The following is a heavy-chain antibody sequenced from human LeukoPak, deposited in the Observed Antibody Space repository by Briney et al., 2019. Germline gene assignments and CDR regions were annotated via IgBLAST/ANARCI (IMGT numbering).Heavy chain of an antibody. Sequence: GGSLRLSCAASGFTVSSNYMGWVRQAPGKGLEWVSVIYGGGSTYYADSVRGRFTVSRDNSKNTLYLQMNSLRAEDTAVYYCAKDSRYYYDSSQDYWGQGTLVTVSS. CDR2: IYGGGST. V-gene: IGHV3-66*01. J-gene: IGHJ4*02. CDR1: GFTVSSNY. D-gene: IGHD3-22*01. CDR3: AKDSRYYYDSSQDY.